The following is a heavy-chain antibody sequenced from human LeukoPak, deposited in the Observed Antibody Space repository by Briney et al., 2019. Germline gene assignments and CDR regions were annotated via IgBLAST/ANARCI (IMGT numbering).Heavy chain of an antibody. Sequence: PGGSLRLSCAASEFTFSSYAMGWVRQAPGKGLEWVSGISGSGGSAYYADSVEGRFTIYRDNSKNTLYLQLNSLRAEDTAVYYCAKVREPNGYSYGYNYWGQGSLVTVSS. D-gene: IGHD5-18*01. CDR3: AKVREPNGYSYGYNY. V-gene: IGHV3-23*01. CDR1: EFTFSSYA. J-gene: IGHJ4*02. CDR2: ISGSGGSA.